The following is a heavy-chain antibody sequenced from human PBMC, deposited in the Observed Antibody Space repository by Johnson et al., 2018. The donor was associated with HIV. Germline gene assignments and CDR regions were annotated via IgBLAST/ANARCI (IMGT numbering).Heavy chain of an antibody. CDR3: ARGGGCGGDCYSGYDAFDI. D-gene: IGHD2-21*02. Sequence: VQLVESGGGLIQPGGSLRLSCAASGFTVSSNYMSWVRQAPGKGLDWVSVIYSGGSTYYADSVKGRFTISRDNSKNTLYLQMNSLRTWDTAVYYCARGGGCGGDCYSGYDAFDIWGQGTMVTVSS. CDR1: GFTVSSNY. CDR2: IYSGGST. J-gene: IGHJ3*02. V-gene: IGHV3-66*03.